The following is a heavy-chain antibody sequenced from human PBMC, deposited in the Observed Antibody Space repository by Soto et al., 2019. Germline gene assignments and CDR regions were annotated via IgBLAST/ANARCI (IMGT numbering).Heavy chain of an antibody. CDR2: IYGSGST. D-gene: IGHD4-17*01. J-gene: IGHJ6*02. CDR3: ARVNLDYVTGMDV. Sequence: QVQLQESGPGLVEPSQTLSLTCTVSGGPITNYWSWIRQHPGKGLEWIGYIYGSGSTYYNPSLKSRLIXSXDXXKNQLSLKLTSVTAAATAVYYCARVNLDYVTGMDVWGPGTTVTVSS. V-gene: IGHV4-31*03. CDR1: GGPITNY.